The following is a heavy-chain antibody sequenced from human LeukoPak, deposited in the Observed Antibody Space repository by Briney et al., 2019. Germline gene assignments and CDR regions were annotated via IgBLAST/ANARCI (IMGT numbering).Heavy chain of an antibody. D-gene: IGHD2-21*01. CDR1: GYTFTSYG. Sequence: ASVKVSCKASGYTFTSYGISWVRQAPGQGLEWMGWISAYNGNTNYAQKLQGRVTMTTDTSTSTAYMELRSLRSDDTAVYYCARDLRKYCGGDCYFDYWGQGTLVTVSS. J-gene: IGHJ4*02. CDR2: ISAYNGNT. V-gene: IGHV1-18*01. CDR3: ARDLRKYCGGDCYFDY.